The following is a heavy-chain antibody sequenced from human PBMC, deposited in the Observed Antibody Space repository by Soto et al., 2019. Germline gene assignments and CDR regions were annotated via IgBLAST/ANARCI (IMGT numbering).Heavy chain of an antibody. D-gene: IGHD3-10*01. J-gene: IGHJ4*02. CDR1: GFTFSSYI. Sequence: GGSLRISCASSGFTFSSYIMNWVRQAPGTGLEWVSSISTSSTYIYYADSVKGRFTISRDNAKNSLFLQMNSLRAEDTAVYYCARVRFGESYFDYWGRGTLVTVSS. V-gene: IGHV3-21*01. CDR3: ARVRFGESYFDY. CDR2: ISTSSTYI.